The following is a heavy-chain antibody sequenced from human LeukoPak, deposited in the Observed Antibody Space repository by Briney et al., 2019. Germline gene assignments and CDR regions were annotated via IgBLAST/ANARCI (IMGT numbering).Heavy chain of an antibody. Sequence: GGSLRLSCAASGFTFSSYGMHWVRQAPGKGLEWVAVISYDGSNKYYADSVKGRFTISRDNSKNTLYLQMNSLRAEDTAVYYCAKVAGSFYFDYRGQGTLVTVSS. CDR1: GFTFSSYG. CDR3: AKVAGSFYFDY. CDR2: ISYDGSNK. V-gene: IGHV3-30*18. J-gene: IGHJ4*02. D-gene: IGHD6-19*01.